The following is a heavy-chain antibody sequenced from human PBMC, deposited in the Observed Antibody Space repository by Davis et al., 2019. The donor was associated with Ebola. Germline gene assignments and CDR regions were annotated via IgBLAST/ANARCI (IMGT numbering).Heavy chain of an antibody. D-gene: IGHD2-2*01. CDR3: ARAAVSASKSWFDP. CDR1: GFTFSRYT. CDR2: TSCCNGRT. V-gene: IGHV3-21*04. J-gene: IGHJ5*02. Sequence: PGGSLRLSCAASGFTFSRYTINWVRQAPGKGLEWVSYTSCCNGRTYYADSVKGRFTISRDNAKKSLFLQMNSLGAEDTAVYYCARAAVSASKSWFDPWGQGTLVTVSS.